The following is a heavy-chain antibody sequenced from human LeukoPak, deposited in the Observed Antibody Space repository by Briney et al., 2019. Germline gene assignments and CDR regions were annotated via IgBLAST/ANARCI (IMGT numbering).Heavy chain of an antibody. D-gene: IGHD4-11*01. CDR1: GFIFNHHA. Sequence: PGGSLRLSCAASGFIFNHHAMHWVSKAPGKGLEWVAVIWSDKSNKFYADSVRGRFTISRDDSRKTVYLQMERMTAEDTAIYYCAKDAQRGFDYSNSLEYWGQGALVTVAS. J-gene: IGHJ4*02. CDR3: AKDAQRGFDYSNSLEY. V-gene: IGHV3-33*06. CDR2: IWSDKSNK.